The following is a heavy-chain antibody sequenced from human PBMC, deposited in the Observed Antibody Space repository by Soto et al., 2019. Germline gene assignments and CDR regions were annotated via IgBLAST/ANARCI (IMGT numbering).Heavy chain of an antibody. D-gene: IGHD2-21*02. J-gene: IGHJ2*01. CDR2: ISSLGDST. CDR1: GFMFNSYA. CDR3: ARRTAGWYFDL. Sequence: EVQLVESGGGLVQPGGSLRLSCAASGFMFNSYAMHWVRQAPGKGLEYVSAISSLGDSTFYANSVKDRFTISRDNSKNTLYLQMGSLRAEDRAVYYCARRTAGWYFDLWGRGTLVTVSS. V-gene: IGHV3-64*01.